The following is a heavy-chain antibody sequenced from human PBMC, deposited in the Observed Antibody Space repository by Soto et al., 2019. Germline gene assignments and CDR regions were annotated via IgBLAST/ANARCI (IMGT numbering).Heavy chain of an antibody. CDR3: AREVPGYSSGWYAFDI. V-gene: IGHV3-7*03. CDR2: IKQDGSEK. Sequence: GGSLRLSCAASGFTFSSYWMSWVRQAPGKGLEWVANIKQDGSEKYYVDSVKDRFTISRDNAKNSLYLQMNSLRAEDTAVYYCAREVPGYSSGWYAFDIWGQGTMVTVSS. D-gene: IGHD6-19*01. CDR1: GFTFSSYW. J-gene: IGHJ3*02.